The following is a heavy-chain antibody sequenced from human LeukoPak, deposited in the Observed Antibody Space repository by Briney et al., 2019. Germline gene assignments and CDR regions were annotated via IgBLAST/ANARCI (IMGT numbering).Heavy chain of an antibody. CDR2: ISGRDGST. Sequence: GGSLRLSCAASGFTLSSYTMSWVRQAPGKGLEWVSAISGRDGSTYYADSVKGRFTISRDNSKNTLYLQMNSLRAEDTAVYYCAKGLGRFDYWGQGTLVTVSS. J-gene: IGHJ4*02. D-gene: IGHD6-19*01. CDR3: AKGLGRFDY. CDR1: GFTLSSYT. V-gene: IGHV3-23*01.